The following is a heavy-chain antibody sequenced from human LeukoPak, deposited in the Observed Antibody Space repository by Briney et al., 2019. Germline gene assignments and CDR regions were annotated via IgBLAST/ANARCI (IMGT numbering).Heavy chain of an antibody. D-gene: IGHD2-2*01. J-gene: IGHJ1*01. CDR3: ARDIPECTSCYPRAEYFQH. CDR2: ISSSGSTI. CDR1: GFTFSDYY. Sequence: GGSLRLSCAASGFTFSDYYMSWIRQAPGKGLEWVSYISSSGSTIYYADSVKGRFTISRDNAKNSLYLQMNSLRAEDTAVYYCARDIPECTSCYPRAEYFQHWGQGTLVTVSS. V-gene: IGHV3-11*01.